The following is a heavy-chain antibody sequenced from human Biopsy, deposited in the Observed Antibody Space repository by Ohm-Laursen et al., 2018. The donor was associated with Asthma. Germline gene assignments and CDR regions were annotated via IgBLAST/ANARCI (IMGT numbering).Heavy chain of an antibody. CDR3: AKGEWELLEANFDF. V-gene: IGHV3-9*01. Sequence: SLRLSCAASGFTFSSYAMHWVRQAPGKGREWVSGISWNSGSIGYADSVKGRFTISRDNAKNSLYLQMNSLRAEDTALYYCAKGEWELLEANFDFWGQGTLVTVSS. D-gene: IGHD1-26*01. J-gene: IGHJ4*02. CDR2: ISWNSGSI. CDR1: GFTFSSYA.